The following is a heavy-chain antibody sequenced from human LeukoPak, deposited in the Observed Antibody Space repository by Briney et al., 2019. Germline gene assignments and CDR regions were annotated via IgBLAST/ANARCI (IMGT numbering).Heavy chain of an antibody. V-gene: IGHV3-74*01. Sequence: GGSLRLSCAASGFTFSSYWMHWVRQAPGKGLVWVSRINSDVSSTTYADSVKGRFTISRDNSKNTLYLQMNSLRAEDTAVYYCARDSDYANWFDPWGQGTLVTVSS. D-gene: IGHD4-17*01. CDR2: INSDVSST. CDR3: ARDSDYANWFDP. CDR1: GFTFSSYW. J-gene: IGHJ5*02.